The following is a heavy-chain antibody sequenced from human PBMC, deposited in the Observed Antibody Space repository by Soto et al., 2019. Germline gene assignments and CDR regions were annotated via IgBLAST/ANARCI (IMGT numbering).Heavy chain of an antibody. Sequence: QVQLVQSGAEEKKPGASVKVSCKASGYTCTSSAMHWVRPAPGQSLEWMGWINAGNGNTKYSQKFQGRVTITRDTSASTAYMELSSLRSEDTAVYYCARGLPLAADYWGQGTLVTVSS. J-gene: IGHJ4*02. CDR1: GYTCTSSA. CDR2: INAGNGNT. CDR3: ARGLPLAADY. V-gene: IGHV1-3*05.